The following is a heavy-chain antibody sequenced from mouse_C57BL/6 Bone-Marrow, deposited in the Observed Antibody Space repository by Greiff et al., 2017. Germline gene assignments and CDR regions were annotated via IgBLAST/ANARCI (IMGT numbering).Heavy chain of an antibody. CDR1: GYSITSGYD. CDR3: ARGRNYYAMDY. CDR2: ISYSGST. Sequence: EVQLQESGPGMVKPSQSLSLTCTVTGYSITSGYDWHWIRHFPGNKLEWMGYISYSGSTNYNPSLKSRISITHDTSKNHFFLKLNSVTTEDTATYYCARGRNYYAMDYWGQGTSVTVSS. V-gene: IGHV3-1*01. J-gene: IGHJ4*01.